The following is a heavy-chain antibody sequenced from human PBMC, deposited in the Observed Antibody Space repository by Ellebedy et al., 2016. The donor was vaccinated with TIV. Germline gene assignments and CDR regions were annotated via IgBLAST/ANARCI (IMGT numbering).Heavy chain of an antibody. D-gene: IGHD6-19*01. J-gene: IGHJ4*02. CDR2: INPSGGRT. CDR3: AIRYSSGWSLDY. Sequence: ASVKVSCXASGYTFTSYYMHWVRQAPGQGLEWMGIINPSGGRTSYAQKFQGRVTMTRDTSTSTVYMVLSSLRSEDTAVYYCAIRYSSGWSLDYWGQGTLVTVSS. CDR1: GYTFTSYY. V-gene: IGHV1-46*01.